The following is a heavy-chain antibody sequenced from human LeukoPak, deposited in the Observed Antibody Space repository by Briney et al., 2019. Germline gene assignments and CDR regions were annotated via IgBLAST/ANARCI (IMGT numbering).Heavy chain of an antibody. D-gene: IGHD3-10*01. CDR2: IYYSGST. J-gene: IGHJ4*02. V-gene: IGHV4-39*07. Sequence: SETLSLTCTVSGGSISSSSYYWGWIRQPPGKGLEWIGSIYYSGSTYYNPSLKSRVTISVDTSKNQFSLKLSSVTAADTAVYYCARMDYYGSGSYYPLNHPFDYWGQGTLVTVSS. CDR1: GGSISSSSYY. CDR3: ARMDYYGSGSYYPLNHPFDY.